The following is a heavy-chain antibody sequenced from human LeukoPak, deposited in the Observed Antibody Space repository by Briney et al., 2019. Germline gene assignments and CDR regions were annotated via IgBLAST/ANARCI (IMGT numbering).Heavy chain of an antibody. J-gene: IGHJ6*02. Sequence: ASVKVSCKASGYTFTSYGISWVRQAPGQGLEWMGIINPRGGSTSYAQKFQGRVTMTRDTSTSTVYMELSSLRSEDTAVYYCARDCVVVVPAANPIVGSYYYYGMDVWGQGTTVTVSS. D-gene: IGHD2-2*01. CDR1: GYTFTSYG. CDR2: INPRGGST. V-gene: IGHV1-46*01. CDR3: ARDCVVVVPAANPIVGSYYYYGMDV.